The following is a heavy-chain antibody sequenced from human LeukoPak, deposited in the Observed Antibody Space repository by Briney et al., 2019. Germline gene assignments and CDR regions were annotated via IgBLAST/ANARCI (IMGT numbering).Heavy chain of an antibody. V-gene: IGHV1-46*03. D-gene: IGHD3-3*01. CDR3: ARATIFGVVTYPLFFDY. CDR2: INPSGGST. J-gene: IGHJ4*02. Sequence: ASVKVSCKASGYTFTSYYMHWVRQAPGQGLEWMGIINPSGGSTSYAQKFQGRVTMTRDTSTSTVYMELSSLRSEDTAVYYCARATIFGVVTYPLFFDYWGQGTLVTGSS. CDR1: GYTFTSYY.